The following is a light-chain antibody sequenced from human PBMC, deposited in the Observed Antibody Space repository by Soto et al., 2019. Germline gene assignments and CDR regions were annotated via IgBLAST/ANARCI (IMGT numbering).Light chain of an antibody. CDR1: QSVTKN. CDR3: QQYNNWPPSYT. V-gene: IGKV3-15*01. J-gene: IGKJ2*01. Sequence: EVVMTQSPATLSLSPGERATLSCRASQSVTKNLAWYQQRPGQAPRLLIYGASTRATGVPVRFSGSGSGTEFSLTISSLQSEDFAVYYCQQYNNWPPSYTFGQGTKLEIK. CDR2: GAS.